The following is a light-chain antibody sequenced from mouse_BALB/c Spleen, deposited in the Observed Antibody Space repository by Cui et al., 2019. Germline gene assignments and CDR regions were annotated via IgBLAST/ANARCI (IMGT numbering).Light chain of an antibody. CDR1: SSVSD. CDR2: DTA. Sequence: QIVPTQSPAIMSASPGEKFTMTCRASSSVSDMYWYQQKPGSSPRLLIYDTANLASGVPVRFSGSGSGTSYSLTISRMEAEDAATYYCQQWSSYPLTFGAGTKLELK. J-gene: IGKJ5*01. CDR3: QQWSSYPLT. V-gene: IGKV4-55*01.